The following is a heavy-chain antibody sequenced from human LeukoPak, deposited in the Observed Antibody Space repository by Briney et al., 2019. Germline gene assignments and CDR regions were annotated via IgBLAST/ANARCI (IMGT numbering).Heavy chain of an antibody. CDR3: ARGYDSSAYYPSNY. J-gene: IGHJ4*02. CDR2: ISDSGST. CDR1: GGSLSTHH. D-gene: IGHD3-22*01. V-gene: IGHV4-59*11. Sequence: SETLSLTCVVSGGSLSTHHWSWIRQSPGRGLEWIGYISDSGSTNYNPSLKSRVTISVDTSKNQFSLMLSSVTAADTAVYYCARGYDSSAYYPSNYWGQGTLVTVSS.